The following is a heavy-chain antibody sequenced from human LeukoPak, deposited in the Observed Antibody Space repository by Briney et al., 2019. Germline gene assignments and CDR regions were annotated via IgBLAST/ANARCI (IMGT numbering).Heavy chain of an antibody. CDR1: GFTFSTYA. J-gene: IGHJ4*02. V-gene: IGHV3-23*01. D-gene: IGHD4-17*01. CDR2: IGAGGGGT. CDR3: ARPSKAYGPYDY. Sequence: GGSLRLSCAASGFTFSTYAMNWVRQAPGRGLEWVSAIGAGGGGTFYADSVKGRFTISRDNSKNTLYMQMNSLRAEDTAVYYCARPSKAYGPYDYWGQGTLVTVSS.